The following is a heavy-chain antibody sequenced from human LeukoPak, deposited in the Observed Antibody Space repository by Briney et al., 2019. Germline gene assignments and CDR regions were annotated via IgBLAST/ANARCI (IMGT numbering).Heavy chain of an antibody. J-gene: IGHJ4*02. CDR1: GFTFGSYA. V-gene: IGHV3-23*01. Sequence: GGSLRLSYAASGFTFGSYAMSWVRQAPGKGLEWVSTISGSGGSTYYADSVKGRFTISRDNSKNTLYLQMNSLRAEDTAVYYCAKSLRHIVVVTAIGDFDYWGQGTLVTVSS. D-gene: IGHD2-21*02. CDR3: AKSLRHIVVVTAIGDFDY. CDR2: ISGSGGST.